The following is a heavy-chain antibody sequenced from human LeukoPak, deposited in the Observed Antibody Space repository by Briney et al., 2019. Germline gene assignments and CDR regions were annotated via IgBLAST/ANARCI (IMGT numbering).Heavy chain of an antibody. V-gene: IGHV3-7*01. Sequence: PGGSLRLSCAASGITLSVYWMSWVRQAPGKGLEWVANIKQDGSEKYYRDSVQGRFTISRDNAKNSLYLQMNSLRAEDTAVYYCARSGSGCFDYWGQGSLVTVSS. CDR2: IKQDGSEK. CDR1: GITLSVYW. CDR3: ARSGSGCFDY. D-gene: IGHD6-19*01. J-gene: IGHJ4*02.